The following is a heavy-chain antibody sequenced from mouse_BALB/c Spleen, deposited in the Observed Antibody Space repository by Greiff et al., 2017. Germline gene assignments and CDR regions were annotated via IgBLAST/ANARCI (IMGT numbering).Heavy chain of an antibody. CDR3: ARSKGYYFDY. CDR1: GYTFPGYD. J-gene: IGHJ2*01. Sequence: VQLQQSGPELVKPGALVRISCKAPGYTFPGYDKTWVKQRPGQGLEWIGWIYPGDGSTKYNEKFKGKATLTADKSSSTAYMQLSSLTSENSAVYFCARSKGYYFDYWGQGTTLTVSS. V-gene: IGHV1S56*01. CDR2: IYPGDGST.